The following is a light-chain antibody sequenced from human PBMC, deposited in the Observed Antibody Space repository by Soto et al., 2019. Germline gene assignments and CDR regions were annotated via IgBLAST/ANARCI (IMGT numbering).Light chain of an antibody. Sequence: EIVLTQSPGTLSLSPGERATLSCRTSQSVVSSSLAWYQQKPGQAPRLLIYGASSRATGIPDRFTGSGSGTDFTLTITRLEPEDSAVYYCQQYDRSSYTFGQGTKLEIK. CDR3: QQYDRSSYT. CDR2: GAS. J-gene: IGKJ2*01. CDR1: QSVVSSS. V-gene: IGKV3-20*01.